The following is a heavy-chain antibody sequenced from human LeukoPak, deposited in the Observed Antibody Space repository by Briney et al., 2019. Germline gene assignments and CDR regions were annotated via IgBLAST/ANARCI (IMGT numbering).Heavy chain of an antibody. CDR3: ARHEYPSMVIDY. CDR2: IYYSGST. J-gene: IGHJ4*02. D-gene: IGHD3-10*01. V-gene: IGHV4-34*01. CDR1: GGSFSGYY. Sequence: SETLSLTCAVYGGSFSGYYWSWIRQPPGKGLEWIGSIYYSGSTYYNPSLKSRVTISVDTSKNQFSLKLSSVTAADTAVYYCARHEYPSMVIDYWGQGTLVTVSS.